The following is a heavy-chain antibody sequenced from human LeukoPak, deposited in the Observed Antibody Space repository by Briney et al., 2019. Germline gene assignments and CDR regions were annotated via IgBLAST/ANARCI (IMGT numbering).Heavy chain of an antibody. CDR1: GFTFSSYW. D-gene: IGHD5-18*01. CDR2: ISSSSSYI. J-gene: IGHJ6*03. CDR3: ASGYSLYPLREDYYMDV. Sequence: GGSLRLSCAASGFTFSSYWMHWVRQAPGKGLEWVSSISSSSSYIYYADSVKGRFTISRDNAKNSLYLQMNSLRAEDTAVYYCASGYSLYPLREDYYMDVWGKGTTVTVSS. V-gene: IGHV3-21*01.